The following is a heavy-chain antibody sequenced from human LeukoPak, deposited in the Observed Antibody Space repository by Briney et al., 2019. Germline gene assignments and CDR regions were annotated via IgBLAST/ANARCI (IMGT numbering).Heavy chain of an antibody. CDR2: ISYDGSNR. CDR1: GFTFSSYG. Sequence: GGSLRLSCAASGFTFSSYGMHWVRQAPGKGLEWVAVISYDGSNRYYADSVKGRFTISRDNSKNTLYLQMNSLRAEDTAVYYCAKDQGYYHQYYGMDVWGQGTTVTVSS. CDR3: AKDQGYYHQYYGMDV. V-gene: IGHV3-30*18. J-gene: IGHJ6*02. D-gene: IGHD2-15*01.